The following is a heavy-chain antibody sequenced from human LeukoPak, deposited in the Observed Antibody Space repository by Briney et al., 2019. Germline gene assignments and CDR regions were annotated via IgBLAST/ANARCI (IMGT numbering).Heavy chain of an antibody. CDR1: GFTFSSYA. J-gene: IGHJ4*02. CDR2: ISGSGGST. CDR3: AKDLQWLVARFDY. Sequence: TGGSLRPSCAASGFTFSSYAMSWVRQAPGKGLEWVSAISGSGGSTYYADSVKGRFTISRDNSKNTLYLQMNSLRAEDTAVYYCAKDLQWLVARFDYWGQGTLVTVSS. D-gene: IGHD6-19*01. V-gene: IGHV3-23*01.